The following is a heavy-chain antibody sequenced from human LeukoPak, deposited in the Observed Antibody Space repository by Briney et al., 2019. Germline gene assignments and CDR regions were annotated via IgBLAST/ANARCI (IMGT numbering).Heavy chain of an antibody. D-gene: IGHD6-13*01. CDR3: ARWSSSQTYFDY. CDR2: ISGGGDFT. J-gene: IGHJ4*02. CDR1: GFTFRSFA. Sequence: PGGSLRLSCAASGFTFRSFAMNWVRQAPGKGLECVSAISGGGDFTKYADSVKGRFTISRANSKNTLYLQMNSLRAEDTAVYYCARWSSSQTYFDYWGQGTLVTVSS. V-gene: IGHV3-23*01.